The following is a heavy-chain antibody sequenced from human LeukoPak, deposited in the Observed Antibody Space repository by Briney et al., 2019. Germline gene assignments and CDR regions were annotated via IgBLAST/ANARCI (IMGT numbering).Heavy chain of an antibody. CDR2: ISGSGDNT. J-gene: IGHJ4*02. CDR3: AKVGVVVVAAADY. CDR1: GFTFGNYA. V-gene: IGHV3-23*01. D-gene: IGHD2-15*01. Sequence: GGSLRLSCAASGFTFGNYAMNWVRQAPGKGLEWVSTISGSGDNTYYADSVKGRFTISRDNSKNTLYLQMNSLRAEDTAVYYCAKVGVVVVAAADYWGQGTLVTVSS.